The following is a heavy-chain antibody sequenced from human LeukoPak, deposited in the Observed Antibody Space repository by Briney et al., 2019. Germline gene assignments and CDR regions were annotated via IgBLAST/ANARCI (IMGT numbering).Heavy chain of an antibody. CDR2: INTYNGNT. Sequence: ASVKVSCKTSGYRFSDYGISWVRQAPGQGLQWMGWINTYNGNTEYAQSLQGRATMTIDTATATAHLEVRSLISDDTAVYYCARDLGEGAKRDLDFWGQGTLVTVSS. CDR1: GYRFSDYG. J-gene: IGHJ4*02. V-gene: IGHV1-18*01. CDR3: ARDLGEGAKRDLDF. D-gene: IGHD1-26*01.